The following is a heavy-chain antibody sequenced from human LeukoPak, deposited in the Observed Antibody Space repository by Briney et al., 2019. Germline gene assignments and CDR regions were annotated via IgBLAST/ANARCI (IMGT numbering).Heavy chain of an antibody. CDR2: INHSGST. J-gene: IGHJ4*02. D-gene: IGHD3-9*01. CDR3: ARGRLMYYDILTGYSIFDY. Sequence: SETLSLTXAVYGGSFSGYYWSWIRQPPGKGLEWIGEINHSGSTNYNPSLKSRVTISVDTSKNQFSLKLSSVTAADTAVYYCARGRLMYYDILTGYSIFDYWGQGTLVTVSS. V-gene: IGHV4-34*01. CDR1: GGSFSGYY.